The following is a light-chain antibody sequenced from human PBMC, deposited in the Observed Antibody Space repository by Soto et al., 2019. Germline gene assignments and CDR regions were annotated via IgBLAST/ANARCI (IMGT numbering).Light chain of an antibody. Sequence: QSVLTQPPSASGTPGQRVTISCSGSSSNIGTTTIDWYQQLPGSAPKHLIYSNIQRPSGVPDRFSASKSGTSASLAISGLQSEDEAEYYCAAWDGSLHGSYVFGTGTKLTVL. J-gene: IGLJ1*01. V-gene: IGLV1-44*01. CDR1: SSNIGTTT. CDR2: SNI. CDR3: AAWDGSLHGSYV.